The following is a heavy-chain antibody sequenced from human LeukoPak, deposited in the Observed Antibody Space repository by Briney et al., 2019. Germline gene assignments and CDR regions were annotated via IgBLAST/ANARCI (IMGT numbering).Heavy chain of an antibody. V-gene: IGHV4-39*01. CDR2: LYYSGTT. CDR1: GGSISSSDYY. D-gene: IGHD3-3*01. Sequence: SETLSLTCIVSGGSISSSDYYWGWVRQPPGKGLEWIGSLYYSGTTYYNPSLKSRLTISVDTSMNQFSLILISVTAADTAVYYYMRHVNDLEAFDVWGPGTMVTVSS. J-gene: IGHJ3*01. CDR3: MRHVNDLEAFDV.